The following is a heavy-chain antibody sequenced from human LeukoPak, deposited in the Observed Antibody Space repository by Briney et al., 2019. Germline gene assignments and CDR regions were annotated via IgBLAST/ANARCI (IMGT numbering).Heavy chain of an antibody. D-gene: IGHD3-10*01. CDR3: ARDGGSGSSEVYFDD. CDR1: AFTFSLYE. Sequence: GGTLRLSCAASAFTFSLYEMSWVRQAPGKGLEWVALIWYDGSHENYADSVKGRFTISRDNSKNTLYLQMNSLRAEDTAVYYCARDGGSGSSEVYFDDWGQGTLVTVSS. V-gene: IGHV3-33*08. CDR2: IWYDGSHE. J-gene: IGHJ4*02.